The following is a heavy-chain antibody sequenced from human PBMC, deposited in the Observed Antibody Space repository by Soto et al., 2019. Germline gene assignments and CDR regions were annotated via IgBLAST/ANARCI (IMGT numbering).Heavy chain of an antibody. V-gene: IGHV1-69*13. Sequence: SVKVSCKASGGTFSSYAISWVRQAPGQGLEWMGGIIPIFGTANYAQKFQGRVTITADESTSTAYMEPSSLRSEDTAVYYCASRATSGGGFDYWGQGTLVTVSS. CDR1: GGTFSSYA. CDR2: IIPIFGTA. CDR3: ASRATSGGGFDY. D-gene: IGHD3-10*01. J-gene: IGHJ4*02.